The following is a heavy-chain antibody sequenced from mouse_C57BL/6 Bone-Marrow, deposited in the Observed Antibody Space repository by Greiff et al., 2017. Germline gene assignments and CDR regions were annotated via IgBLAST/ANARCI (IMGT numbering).Heavy chain of an antibody. V-gene: IGHV1-53*01. J-gene: IGHJ1*03. D-gene: IGHD1-1*01. CDR2: INPSNGGT. CDR1: GYTFTSYW. CDR3: ARRIFYYYGSSSWYFDV. Sequence: VQLQQPGTELVKPGASVKLSCKASGYTFTSYWMHWVKQRPGQGLEWIGNINPSNGGTTYNQKFKAKATLTVDKSSSTAYMQLKSLTSEDSAVYYCARRIFYYYGSSSWYFDVWGTGTTVTVSS.